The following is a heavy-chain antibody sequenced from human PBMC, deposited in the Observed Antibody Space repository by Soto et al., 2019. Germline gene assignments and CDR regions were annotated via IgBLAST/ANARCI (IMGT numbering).Heavy chain of an antibody. CDR3: VGLGQSYAGSCFFDF. CDR2: IYYSGST. D-gene: IGHD6-13*01. Sequence: SETVSLTCTVSGGSISSYYWSWIRQPPGKGLEWIGYIYYSGSTNYNPSLKSRVTISVDTSKNQFSLKLSSVTAADTAVYYCVGLGQSYAGSCFFDFWGQGTRVTVSS. J-gene: IGHJ4*02. V-gene: IGHV4-59*08. CDR1: GGSISSYY.